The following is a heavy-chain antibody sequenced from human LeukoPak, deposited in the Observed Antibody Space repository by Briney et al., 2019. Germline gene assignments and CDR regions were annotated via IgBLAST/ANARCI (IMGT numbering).Heavy chain of an antibody. CDR3: ARVPPGGYCSSTSCYDY. V-gene: IGHV3-20*01. D-gene: IGHD2-2*01. CDR2: INWNGGST. CDR1: GYTFGDYG. Sequence: GGSLRLSCAASGYTFGDYGMSWVRQVPGKGLELVSGINWNGGSTGYADSVKGRFTISRDNAKNSLYLQMNSLRAEDTALYHCARVPPGGYCSSTSCYDYWGQGTLVTVSS. J-gene: IGHJ4*02.